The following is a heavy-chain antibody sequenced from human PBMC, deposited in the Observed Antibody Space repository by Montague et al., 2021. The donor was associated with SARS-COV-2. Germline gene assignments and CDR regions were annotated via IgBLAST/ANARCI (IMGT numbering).Heavy chain of an antibody. V-gene: IGHV4-59*01. J-gene: IGHJ5*01. D-gene: IGHD3-10*01. CDR3: ARVRDRQLVTGCYNWLDS. CDR2: IYYTGNT. Sequence: SETLSLTCTVSGGSISPYYWTWIRQPPGKGLEWIGYIYYTGNTKYNPSLKGRVTISVDTSKNQFSLNLKSVTAADTAVYYCARVRDRQLVTGCYNWLDSWGQGTLVTVSS. CDR1: GGSISPYY.